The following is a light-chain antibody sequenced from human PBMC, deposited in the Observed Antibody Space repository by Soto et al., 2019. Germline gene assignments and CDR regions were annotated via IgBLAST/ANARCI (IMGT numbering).Light chain of an antibody. J-gene: IGKJ2*01. V-gene: IGKV3-11*01. CDR3: QQRSNWPPYT. CDR2: DAS. CDR1: QSVSSY. Sequence: EIVLTQSPATLSLSPGERDTLSCRASQSVSSYLAWYQQKPGQAPRLLIYDASNRATGIPARFSGSGSGTDFTLTISSLEPEHVAVYYCQQRSNWPPYTFGQGTKLEIK.